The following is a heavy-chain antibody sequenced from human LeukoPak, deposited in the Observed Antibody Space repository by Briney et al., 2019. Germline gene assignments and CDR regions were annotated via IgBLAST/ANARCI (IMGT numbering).Heavy chain of an antibody. CDR1: GYSITTYW. V-gene: IGHV5-51*01. CDR3: TTMRELEFEEYYFDS. CDR2: IYPGDSDT. J-gene: IGHJ4*02. Sequence: GESLKISCQGSGYSITTYWIGWVRQKPGKGLEWRGSIYPGDSDTTYNPSFQGQVTISVDKSISTAYLQWSSMRASDTAMYYCTTMRELEFEEYYFDSWGQGTLVTVSS. D-gene: IGHD1-1*01.